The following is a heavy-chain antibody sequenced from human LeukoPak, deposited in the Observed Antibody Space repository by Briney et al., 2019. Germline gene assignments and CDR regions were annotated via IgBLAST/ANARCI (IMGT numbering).Heavy chain of an antibody. CDR1: GGSIYSDSNF. Sequence: SETLSLTRTVSGGSIYSDSNFWSWIRQHPGKGLEWIGYIYYSGSTYYSPSLNSRVTISMDMSKNQFSLNLRSVTAADTAVYYCARVQGYSYGYPDFWGQGILVTVSS. CDR2: IYYSGST. CDR3: ARVQGYSYGYPDF. D-gene: IGHD5-18*01. V-gene: IGHV4-31*03. J-gene: IGHJ4*02.